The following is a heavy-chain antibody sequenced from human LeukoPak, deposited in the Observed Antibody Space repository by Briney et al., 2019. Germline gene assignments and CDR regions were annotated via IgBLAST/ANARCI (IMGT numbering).Heavy chain of an antibody. Sequence: SETLSLTCTVSGGSISSGDYYWSWIRQPPGKGLEWIGSIYYSGSTYCNPSLKSRVTISVDTSKNQFSLSLSSVTAADTAVYYCARAIYDSSGYYRNFDYWGQGTLVTVSS. J-gene: IGHJ4*02. CDR3: ARAIYDSSGYYRNFDY. D-gene: IGHD3-22*01. CDR2: IYYSGST. CDR1: GGSISSGDYY. V-gene: IGHV4-30-4*01.